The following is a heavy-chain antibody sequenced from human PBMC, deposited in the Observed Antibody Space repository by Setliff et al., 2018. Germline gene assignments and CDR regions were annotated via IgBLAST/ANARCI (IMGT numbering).Heavy chain of an antibody. CDR2: ITGGGGST. Sequence: GGSLRLSCAASGFTFSNYAMSWVRRAPGKGLAWVSGITGGGGSTYYADPVKGRFTISRDNSKNTLYLQMNSLRAEDTAVYYCAKGGMVATYWTYWYFDLWGRGTLVTVSS. J-gene: IGHJ2*01. V-gene: IGHV3-23*01. D-gene: IGHD5-12*01. CDR1: GFTFSNYA. CDR3: AKGGMVATYWTYWYFDL.